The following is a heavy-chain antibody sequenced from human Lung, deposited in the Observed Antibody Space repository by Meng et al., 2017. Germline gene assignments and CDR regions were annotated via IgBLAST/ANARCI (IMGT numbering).Heavy chain of an antibody. CDR2: LIPVLNKA. Sequence: QVQLVQSGAEVKKPGSSVNVACKTSGGSFSTYTFSWVRQAPGHGLEWMGGLIPVLNKAKSAPRFQDRVTFTADETTTTAYMELSSLTFEDTAVYFCARGRGNQPLFDFWGQGTLVTVSS. V-gene: IGHV1-69*10. D-gene: IGHD2/OR15-2a*01. CDR3: ARGRGNQPLFDF. CDR1: GGSFSTYT. J-gene: IGHJ4*02.